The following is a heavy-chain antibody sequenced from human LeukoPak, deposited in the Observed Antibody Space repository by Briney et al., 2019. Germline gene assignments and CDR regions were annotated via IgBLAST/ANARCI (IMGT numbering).Heavy chain of an antibody. D-gene: IGHD3-22*01. J-gene: IGHJ4*02. Sequence: GGSLRLSCAASGFIFSDYYMSWIRQAPGKGLEWVSHISSSGSTIYYADSVKGRFTISRDNAKNSLYLQMNSLRAEDTAVYYCARVYYYDSSGYYLGPFFDYWGQGTLVTVSS. CDR2: ISSSGSTI. CDR1: GFIFSDYY. CDR3: ARVYYYDSSGYYLGPFFDY. V-gene: IGHV3-11*04.